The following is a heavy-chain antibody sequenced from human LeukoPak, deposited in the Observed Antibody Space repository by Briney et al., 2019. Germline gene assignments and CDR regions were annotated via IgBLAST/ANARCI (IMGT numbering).Heavy chain of an antibody. D-gene: IGHD3-10*01. V-gene: IGHV4-34*01. CDR1: GGSFSGYY. CDR3: ARTPVMVRLRGGWFDP. CDR2: INHSGST. Sequence: KPSETLSLTCAVYGGSFSGYYWRWIRHPPGKGLEWIGEINHSGSTNYNPSLKSRVPISVDTSKNQFSLKLSSVTGADTAVYYCARTPVMVRLRGGWFDPWGQGTLVTVSS. J-gene: IGHJ5*02.